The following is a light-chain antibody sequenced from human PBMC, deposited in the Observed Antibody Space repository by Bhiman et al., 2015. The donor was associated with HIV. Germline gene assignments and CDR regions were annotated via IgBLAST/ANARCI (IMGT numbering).Light chain of an antibody. J-gene: IGLJ3*02. CDR2: ESN. V-gene: IGLV1-51*01. CDR3: GTWDSRLKAWV. Sequence: QSVLTQPPSVSAAPGQKVTISCSGSSANIGNNYVSWYQQFPGTGPRLIIYESNKRPSGISDRFSGSQSDAAATLDITGLRTGDEADYYCGTWDSRLKAWVFGGGTKLAVL. CDR1: SANIGNNY.